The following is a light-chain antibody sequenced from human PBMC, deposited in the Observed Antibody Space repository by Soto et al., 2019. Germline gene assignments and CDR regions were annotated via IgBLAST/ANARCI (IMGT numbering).Light chain of an antibody. CDR2: LNSDGSH. CDR1: SGHRNYA. CDR3: QTWGSGIVV. J-gene: IGLJ2*01. Sequence: QSVLTQSPSASASLGASVKLTCTLSSGHRNYAIAWHQQQSEKGPRYLMKLNSDGSHSKGDGIPDRFSGSSSGAERYLTISSLQSEDEADYYCQTWGSGIVVFGGGTQLTVL. V-gene: IGLV4-69*01.